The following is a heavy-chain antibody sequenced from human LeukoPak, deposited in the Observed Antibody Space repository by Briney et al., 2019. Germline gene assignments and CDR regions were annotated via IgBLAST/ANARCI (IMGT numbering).Heavy chain of an antibody. J-gene: IGHJ6*03. CDR2: ISGTGSAV. V-gene: IGHV3-23*01. CDR3: VKGGGTHYYFYYMDV. Sequence: PGGSLRLSCAASGFSFITYAMNWVRQAPGKGLEWVSGISGTGSAVGYADSVKGRFTVSRDTSKRTVYLQMSGLRVDDTAVYYCVKGGGTHYYFYYMDVWGKGTPVTVSS. D-gene: IGHD1-26*01. CDR1: GFSFITYA.